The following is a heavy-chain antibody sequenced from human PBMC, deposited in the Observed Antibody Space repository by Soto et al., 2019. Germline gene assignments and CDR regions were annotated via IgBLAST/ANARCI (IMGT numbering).Heavy chain of an antibody. D-gene: IGHD2-2*01. J-gene: IGHJ5*02. Sequence: LSLTCTVSGYFISSGYYWGWIRQPPGKGLEWIGSMFHSGSTHYNPSLKSRVTMSVDTSKNQFSLRLSSVTASDTAVYYCARGHIVVVPTVGWFDPWGQGTLVTSPQ. V-gene: IGHV4-38-2*02. CDR1: GYFISSGYY. CDR2: MFHSGST. CDR3: ARGHIVVVPTVGWFDP.